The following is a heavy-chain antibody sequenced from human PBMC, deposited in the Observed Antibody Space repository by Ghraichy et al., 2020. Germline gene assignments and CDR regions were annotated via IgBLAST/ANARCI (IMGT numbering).Heavy chain of an antibody. Sequence: ASVKVSCKVSGYTLIELSMHWGRLAPGKGLEWMGGSDPEDGEAIYAQKFQGRVTMSEDTSTDTAYMELSSLTSEDMAIYYCAGLRVPAPIDCDYSYYGVDVWGQGTTVIVSS. CDR3: AGLRVPAPIDCDYSYYGVDV. D-gene: IGHD2-2*02. CDR1: GYTLIELS. J-gene: IGHJ6*02. CDR2: SDPEDGEA. V-gene: IGHV1-24*01.